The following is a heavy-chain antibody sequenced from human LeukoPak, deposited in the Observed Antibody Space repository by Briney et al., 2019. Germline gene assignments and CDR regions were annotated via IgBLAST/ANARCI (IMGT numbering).Heavy chain of an antibody. CDR3: AREALLYYFDY. CDR2: IYHSGST. D-gene: IGHD2-15*01. V-gene: IGHV4-30-4*08. J-gene: IGHJ4*02. Sequence: PSETLSLTCTVSGASISNGDYYWTWIRQTPGEGLEWIGYIYHSGSTYCNPSLKSRLTISLDTSENQFSLSLNSVTAADTAVYYCAREALLYYFDYWGQGTPVTVSS. CDR1: GASISNGDYY.